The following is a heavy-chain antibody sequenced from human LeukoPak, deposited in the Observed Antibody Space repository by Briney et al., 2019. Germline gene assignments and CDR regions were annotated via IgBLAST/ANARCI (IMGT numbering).Heavy chain of an antibody. Sequence: GGSLRVSCAASGFIFSRYAMSWVRQAPGKGLEWVSVISGSGGSTYYADSVKGRFTISRDNSKNTLYLQMSSLRAEDTAVYYCARGYCSSTSCYKNWFDPWGQGTLVTVSS. D-gene: IGHD2-2*02. J-gene: IGHJ5*02. CDR2: ISGSGGST. CDR3: ARGYCSSTSCYKNWFDP. CDR1: GFIFSRYA. V-gene: IGHV3-23*01.